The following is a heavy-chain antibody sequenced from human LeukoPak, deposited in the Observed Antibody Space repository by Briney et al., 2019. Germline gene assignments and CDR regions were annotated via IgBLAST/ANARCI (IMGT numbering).Heavy chain of an antibody. CDR3: ARDVLRFGELFTPD. CDR1: GGSFSGYY. V-gene: IGHV4-34*01. CDR2: INHSGST. Sequence: SETLSLTCAVYGGSFSGYYWSWIRQPPGKGLEWIGEINHSGSTNYNPSLKSRVTISVDTSKDQFSLKLSSVTAADTAVYYCARDVLRFGELFTPDWGQGTLVTVSS. J-gene: IGHJ4*02. D-gene: IGHD3-10*01.